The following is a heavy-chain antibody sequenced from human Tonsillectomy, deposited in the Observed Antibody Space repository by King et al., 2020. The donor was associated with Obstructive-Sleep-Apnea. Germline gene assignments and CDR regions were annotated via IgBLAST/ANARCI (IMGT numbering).Heavy chain of an antibody. CDR1: GFTFSNAW. CDR3: NTGDSGYDLDY. V-gene: IGHV3-15*01. D-gene: IGHD5-12*01. J-gene: IGHJ4*02. CDR2: LKSKTEGGTT. Sequence: VQLVESGGGLVKPGGSLRLSCAASGFTFSNAWMSWVRQAPGKGLEWVGRLKSKTEGGTTDYAAPVKGRFTISRDDSKKTLYLQMNSLKTEDTAMYYCNTGDSGYDLDYWGQGTLVTVSP.